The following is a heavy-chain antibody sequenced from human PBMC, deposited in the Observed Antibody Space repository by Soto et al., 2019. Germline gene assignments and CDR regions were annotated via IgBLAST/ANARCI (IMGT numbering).Heavy chain of an antibody. CDR2: ISPMFGAA. D-gene: IGHD3-3*02. V-gene: IGHV1-69*19. Sequence: QVQLVQSGAEMQKPGSSVKVSCQSSGGTFNTYAMNWVRQAPGQGPEWMGDISPMFGAANYAPKFQDRVTVTANESTGTSYMQLRSLTSEATALSFCAREVHFHTPAFIFWGQGTLVTVSS. J-gene: IGHJ4*02. CDR3: AREVHFHTPAFIF. CDR1: GGTFNTYA.